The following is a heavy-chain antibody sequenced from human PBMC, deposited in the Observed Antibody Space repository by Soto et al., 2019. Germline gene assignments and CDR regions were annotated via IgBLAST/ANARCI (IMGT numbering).Heavy chain of an antibody. CDR3: ARDQAAGGTISRYFQD. J-gene: IGHJ1*01. Sequence: GGSLRLSCEASGFTFSSYAMSWVRQAPGKGLEWVSGISGGGSTTYYADSVKGRFTISRDNSNNTLYLHVNSLRAEDTAVYYCARDQAAGGTISRYFQDWGQGTLVTVSS. CDR2: ISGGGSTT. CDR1: GFTFSSYA. V-gene: IGHV3-23*01. D-gene: IGHD6-13*01.